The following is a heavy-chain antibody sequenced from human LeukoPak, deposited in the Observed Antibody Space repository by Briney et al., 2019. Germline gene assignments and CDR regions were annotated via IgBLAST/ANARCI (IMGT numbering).Heavy chain of an antibody. J-gene: IGHJ4*02. V-gene: IGHV4-39*07. D-gene: IGHD2-2*01. CDR1: GGSISSSSHY. Sequence: PSETLSLTCTVSGGSISSSSHYWGWIRQPPGKGLEWIGSIYYSGSTYYNPSLKSRVTISVDTSKNQFSLKLSSVTAADTAVYYCARNQLLPDYWGQGTLVTVSP. CDR2: IYYSGST. CDR3: ARNQLLPDY.